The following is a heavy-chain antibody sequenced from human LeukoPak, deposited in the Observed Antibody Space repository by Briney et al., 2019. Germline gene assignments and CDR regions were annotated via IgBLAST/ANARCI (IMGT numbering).Heavy chain of an antibody. D-gene: IGHD2-15*01. CDR3: ARGTQGYCSGGSCYSDAFDI. Sequence: GGSLRLSCAASGFTFSSYAMHWVRQAPGKGLEYVSAISSNGGSTYYANSVKGRFTISRDNSKNTLYLQMGSLRAEDMAVYYCARGTQGYCSGGSCYSDAFDIWGQGTMVTVSS. V-gene: IGHV3-64*01. CDR1: GFTFSSYA. CDR2: ISSNGGST. J-gene: IGHJ3*02.